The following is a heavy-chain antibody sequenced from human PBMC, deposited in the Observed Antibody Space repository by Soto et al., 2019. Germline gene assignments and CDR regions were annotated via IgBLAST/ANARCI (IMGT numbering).Heavy chain of an antibody. CDR1: GGSFSGYY. J-gene: IGHJ4*02. CDR3: ARAPIVVVPAAIPFDY. D-gene: IGHD2-2*01. V-gene: IGHV4-34*01. Sequence: SETLSLTCAVYGGSFSGYYWSWIRQPPGKGLEWIGEINHSGSTNYNPSLKSRVTISVDTSKNQFSLKLSSVTAADTAVYYCARAPIVVVPAAIPFDYWGQGTLVTVSS. CDR2: INHSGST.